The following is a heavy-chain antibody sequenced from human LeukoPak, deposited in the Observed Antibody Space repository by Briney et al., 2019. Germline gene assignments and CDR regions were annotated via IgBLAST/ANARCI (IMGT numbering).Heavy chain of an antibody. D-gene: IGHD3-10*01. CDR1: GGSISNYY. V-gene: IGHV4-59*01. CDR2: IYYSGST. Sequence: SETLSLTCTVSGGSISNYYWSWSRQPPGKGLEWIGYIYYSGSTNYNPSLKSRVTISLDTSKNQFSLKLTSVTAADTAVYYCARDGGYGSGSYLWGQGTLVTVSS. J-gene: IGHJ4*02. CDR3: ARDGGYGSGSYL.